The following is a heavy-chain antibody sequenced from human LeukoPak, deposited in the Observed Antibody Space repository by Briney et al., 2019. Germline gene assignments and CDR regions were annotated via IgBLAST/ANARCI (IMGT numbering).Heavy chain of an antibody. CDR3: ARDRYSSGWYRADGYPWE. Sequence: EASVKVSCKASGYTFTGYYMHWVRQAPGQGLEWMGWINPNSGGTNYAQKFQGRVTMTRDTSISTAYMELSRLRSDDTAVYYCARDRYSSGWYRADGYPWEWGQGTLVTVSS. CDR1: GYTFTGYY. D-gene: IGHD6-19*01. J-gene: IGHJ4*02. CDR2: INPNSGGT. V-gene: IGHV1-2*02.